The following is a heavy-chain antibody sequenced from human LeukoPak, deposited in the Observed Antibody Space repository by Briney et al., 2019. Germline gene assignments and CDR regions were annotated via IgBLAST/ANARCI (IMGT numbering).Heavy chain of an antibody. CDR3: VRGAKCSGADCDSTKEYVYYFDY. CDR2: MNPNSGIT. CDR1: GYTFTSFD. D-gene: IGHD6-25*01. Sequence: ASVKVSCKASGYTFTSFDINWVRQATGQGLEWMGWMNPNSGITAYAQKFQGRVTITRNTSISTAYMEMSSLRSDDTAVYYCVRGAKCSGADCDSTKEYVYYFDYWGQGTLVTVSS. V-gene: IGHV1-8*03. J-gene: IGHJ4*02.